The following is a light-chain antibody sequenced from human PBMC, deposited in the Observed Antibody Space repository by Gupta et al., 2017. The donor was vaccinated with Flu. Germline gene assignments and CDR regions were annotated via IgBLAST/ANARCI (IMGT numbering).Light chain of an antibody. CDR3: QQTVSAPFT. V-gene: IGKV1-39*01. Sequence: DIQMTQSPTSLSASVGDTVTIACRASQHINTYLNWYQQKPGKAPTVLISAASTLHNGVPSRFSGSGSGTGFTLTIRRLQPEDFAMYYCQQTVSAPFTFGHGTEVDI. CDR1: QHINTY. CDR2: AAS. J-gene: IGKJ3*01.